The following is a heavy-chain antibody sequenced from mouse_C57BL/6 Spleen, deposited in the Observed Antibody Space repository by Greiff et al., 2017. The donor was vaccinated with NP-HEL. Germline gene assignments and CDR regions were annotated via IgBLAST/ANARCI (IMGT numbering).Heavy chain of an antibody. Sequence: EVKLMESGAELVRPGASVKLSCTASGFNIKDDYMHWVKQRPEQGLEWIGWIDPENGDTEYASKFQGKATITADTSSNTAYLQLSSLTSEDTAVYYCTTVRHSPNYAMDYWGQGTSVTVSS. CDR3: TTVRHSPNYAMDY. D-gene: IGHD6-1*01. CDR1: GFNIKDDY. CDR2: IDPENGDT. V-gene: IGHV14-4*01. J-gene: IGHJ4*01.